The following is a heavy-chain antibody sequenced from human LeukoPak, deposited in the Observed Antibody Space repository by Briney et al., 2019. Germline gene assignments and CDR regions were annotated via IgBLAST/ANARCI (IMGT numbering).Heavy chain of an antibody. V-gene: IGHV1-2*02. D-gene: IGHD6-25*01. Sequence: ASVKVSCKASGYTFTGYYMHWVRQAPGQGLEWMGWINPNSGGTNYAQKFQGRVTMTRDTSISTAYMELSRLRSDDTAVYYCARELLGEQRLPLNYWGQGTLVTVSS. CDR1: GYTFTGYY. CDR3: ARELLGEQRLPLNY. J-gene: IGHJ4*02. CDR2: INPNSGGT.